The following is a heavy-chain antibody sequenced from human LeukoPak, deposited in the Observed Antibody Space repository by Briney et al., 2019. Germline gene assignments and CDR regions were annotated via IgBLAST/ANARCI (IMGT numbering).Heavy chain of an antibody. J-gene: IGHJ6*02. D-gene: IGHD3-22*01. CDR3: ARIPRYYDSSGYPYYYYYGMDV. Sequence: SETLSLPCTVSGGSISSSSYYWGWIRQPPGKGLEWIGSIYYSGSTYYNPSLKSRVTISVDTSKNQFSLKLSSVTAADTAVYYCARIPRYYDSSGYPYYYYYGMDVWGQGTTVTVSS. V-gene: IGHV4-39*01. CDR2: IYYSGST. CDR1: GGSISSSSYY.